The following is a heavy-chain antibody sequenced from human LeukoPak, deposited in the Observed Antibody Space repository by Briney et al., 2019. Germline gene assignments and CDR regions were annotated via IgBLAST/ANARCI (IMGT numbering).Heavy chain of an antibody. CDR1: GDSVSSNRAA. CDR2: KYYRSKWYN. V-gene: IGHV6-1*01. D-gene: IGHD6-13*01. J-gene: IGHJ6*02. CDR3: ARTGDKIAAAGTGTYYYYGMDV. Sequence: SQTLSLTCAISGDSVSSNRAAWNWIRQSPSRGLECLGRKYYRSKWYNDYAVSVKSRITINPDTPKKQFSLHPNSVTPEDTAVYYCARTGDKIAAAGTGTYYYYGMDVWGQGTTVTVSS.